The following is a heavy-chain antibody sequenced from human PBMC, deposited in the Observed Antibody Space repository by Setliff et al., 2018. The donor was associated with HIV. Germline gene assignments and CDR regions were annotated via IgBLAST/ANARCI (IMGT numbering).Heavy chain of an antibody. V-gene: IGHV4-38-2*01. Sequence: SETLSLTCAVSGYSISSGYYWGWIRQPPGKGLEWIGSIYHSGSTYNNPSLKSRVTISVDTSKNQFSLKLTSVTAADTAVYYCARQVGNKLLFDYWGQGTLVTVSS. J-gene: IGHJ4*02. CDR3: ARQVGNKLLFDY. CDR1: GYSISSGYY. CDR2: IYHSGST. D-gene: IGHD7-27*01.